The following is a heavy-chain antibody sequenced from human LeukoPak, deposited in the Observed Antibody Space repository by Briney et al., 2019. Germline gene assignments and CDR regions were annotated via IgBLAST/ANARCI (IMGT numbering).Heavy chain of an antibody. CDR1: GFTFSSYA. V-gene: IGHV3-30*04. D-gene: IGHD3-22*01. Sequence: GGSLRLSCAASGFTFSSYAMHWVRQAPGKGLEWVAVISYDGSNKYYADSVKGRFTIYRDNSKNTLYLQMNSLRAEDTAVYYCAREYYYDSSGSNWFDPWGQGTLVTVSS. J-gene: IGHJ5*02. CDR3: AREYYYDSSGSNWFDP. CDR2: ISYDGSNK.